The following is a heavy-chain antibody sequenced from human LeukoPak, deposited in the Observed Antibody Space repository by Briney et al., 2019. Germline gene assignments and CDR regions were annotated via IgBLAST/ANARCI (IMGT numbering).Heavy chain of an antibody. V-gene: IGHV1-2*02. CDR1: GYTFTGYY. CDR2: INPNSGGT. J-gene: IGHJ5*02. D-gene: IGHD4-23*01. CDR3: AREATVVTPRLDP. Sequence: ASVKVSCKASGYTFTGYYMHWVRQAPGQGLEWMGWINPNSGGTNYAQKFQGRVTMTRDTSISTAYMELSRLRSDDTAVYYCAREATVVTPRLDPWGQGTLVTVSS.